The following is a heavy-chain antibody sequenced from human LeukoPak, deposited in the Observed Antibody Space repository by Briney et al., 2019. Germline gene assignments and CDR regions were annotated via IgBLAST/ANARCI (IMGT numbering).Heavy chain of an antibody. D-gene: IGHD6-13*01. J-gene: IGHJ4*02. CDR2: IGTAGDT. CDR1: GFTFSSYD. Sequence: GGSLRLSCAASGFTFSSYDMHWVRQATGKGLEWVSAIGTAGDTYYPGSVKGRFTISRENAKNSLYLQMNSLRAGDTAVYYCARSDSSSWYDYFDYWGQGTLVTVSS. V-gene: IGHV3-13*01. CDR3: ARSDSSSWYDYFDY.